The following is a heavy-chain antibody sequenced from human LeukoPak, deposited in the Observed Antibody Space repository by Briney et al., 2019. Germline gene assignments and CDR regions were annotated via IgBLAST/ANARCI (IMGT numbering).Heavy chain of an antibody. Sequence: SVTVSCTASGGTFSIYAISWVRQAPGQGLEWMGGIIPIFGTANYAQKFQGRVTITADESTSTAYMELSSLRSEDTAVYYCARGDGYNPFDYWGQGTLVTVSS. CDR1: GGTFSIYA. D-gene: IGHD5-24*01. CDR2: IIPIFGTA. CDR3: ARGDGYNPFDY. J-gene: IGHJ4*02. V-gene: IGHV1-69*13.